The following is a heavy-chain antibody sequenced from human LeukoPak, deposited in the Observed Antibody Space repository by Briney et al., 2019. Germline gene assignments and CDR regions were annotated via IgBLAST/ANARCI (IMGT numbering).Heavy chain of an antibody. Sequence: GGSLRLSCATSGFTFTNFAMSWVRQAPGKGLEWVSAISANGGGAYYAASVKGRFTASRDNSKNTLYLQMNSLRAEDTAVYYCAKATKAIVVDNYFDNWGQGTLVTVSS. CDR2: ISANGGGA. V-gene: IGHV3-23*01. CDR1: GFTFTNFA. D-gene: IGHD3-22*01. CDR3: AKATKAIVVDNYFDN. J-gene: IGHJ4*02.